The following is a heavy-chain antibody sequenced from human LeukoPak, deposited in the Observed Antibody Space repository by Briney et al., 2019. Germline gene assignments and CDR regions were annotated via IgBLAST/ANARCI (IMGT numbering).Heavy chain of an antibody. D-gene: IGHD6-19*01. CDR3: ATVIAVAGTANYFDY. V-gene: IGHV3-23*01. CDR2: ISGRGDST. CDR1: GFTFDNYA. J-gene: IGHJ4*02. Sequence: GGSLRLSCAASGFTFDNYALSWVRQAPGKGLEWVSGISGRGDSTDQADPAKGRFTISRDNANNTLYLQMNSLRAEDTAVYYCATVIAVAGTANYFDYWGQGTLVTVSS.